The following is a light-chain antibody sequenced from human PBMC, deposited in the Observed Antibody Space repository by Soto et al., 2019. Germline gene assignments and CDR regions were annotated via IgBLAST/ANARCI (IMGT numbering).Light chain of an antibody. CDR1: QGISSY. J-gene: IGKJ3*01. CDR3: QQYCSYPPT. V-gene: IGKV1-8*01. Sequence: AIRMTQSPSSFSASTGDRVTITCRASQGISSYLAWYQQKPGKAPKLLIYAASTLQSGVTSRFSGSGSGTDFTLTISCLQSEDFATYYCQQYCSYPPTFGPGPKVDI. CDR2: AAS.